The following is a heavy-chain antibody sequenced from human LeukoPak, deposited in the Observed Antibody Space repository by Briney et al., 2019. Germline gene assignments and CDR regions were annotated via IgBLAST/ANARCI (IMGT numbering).Heavy chain of an antibody. CDR2: ISVSGVST. CDR1: GFTFTSYA. CDR3: AKGYCSGGSCYFGAFDV. Sequence: PGGSLRLSRAASGFTFTSYAMSWVRQAPGKGLEWVSTISVSGVSTYYADSVKGRFTISRDNSKNTLYLQMNSLRAEDTAVYYCAKGYCSGGSCYFGAFDVWGQGTLVTVSS. V-gene: IGHV3-23*01. J-gene: IGHJ3*01. D-gene: IGHD2-15*01.